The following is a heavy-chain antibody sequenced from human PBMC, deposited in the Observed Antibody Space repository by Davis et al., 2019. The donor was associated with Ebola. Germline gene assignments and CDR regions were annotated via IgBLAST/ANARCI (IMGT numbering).Heavy chain of an antibody. CDR2: ISAYNGNT. CDR3: ARWRPSTLIAVAGYNWFDP. J-gene: IGHJ5*02. Sequence: ASVKVSCKASGYTFTSYGISWVRQAPGQGLEWMGWISAYNGNTNYAQKLQGRVTMTTDTSTSTAYMELSSLRSEDTAVYYCARWRPSTLIAVAGYNWFDPWGQGTLVTVSS. V-gene: IGHV1-18*01. CDR1: GYTFTSYG. D-gene: IGHD6-19*01.